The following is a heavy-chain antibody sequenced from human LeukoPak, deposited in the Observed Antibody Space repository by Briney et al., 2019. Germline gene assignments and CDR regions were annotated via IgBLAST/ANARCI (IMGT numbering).Heavy chain of an antibody. V-gene: IGHV4-59*08. CDR3: ARLYAGAYTRLDP. D-gene: IGHD3-16*01. Sequence: PSETLSLTCTVSGGSISCFHWSWIRQPPGKGLEYIGDVFYSGGTNYNSSLKSRLTISVDTSRNQFSLKLTSVTAADTAVYYCARLYAGAYTRLDPWGQGTLVAVSS. CDR2: VFYSGGT. CDR1: GGSISCFH. J-gene: IGHJ5*02.